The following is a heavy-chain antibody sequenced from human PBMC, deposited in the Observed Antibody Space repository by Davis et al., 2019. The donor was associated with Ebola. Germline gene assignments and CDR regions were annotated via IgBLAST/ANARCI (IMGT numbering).Heavy chain of an antibody. D-gene: IGHD3-10*01. CDR3: ARLGFWFSGSPSYYFDY. J-gene: IGHJ4*02. CDR2: IYYSGST. CDR1: GFSLSTSGVG. Sequence: SGPTLVKPTQTLTLTCTFSGFSLSTSGVGVGWIRQHPGKGLEWIGYIYYSGSTNYNPSLKSRVTISVDTSKNQFSLKLSSVTAADTAVYYCARLGFWFSGSPSYYFDYWGQGTLVTVSS. V-gene: IGHV4-31*02.